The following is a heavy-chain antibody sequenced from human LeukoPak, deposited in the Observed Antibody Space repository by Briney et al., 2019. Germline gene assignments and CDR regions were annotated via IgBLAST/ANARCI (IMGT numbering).Heavy chain of an antibody. V-gene: IGHV3-23*01. CDR2: ISGSGGNT. Sequence: HPGGSLRLSCAASGFTFSSYAMSWVRQAPGKGLEWVSGISGSGGNTNYADSVKGRFTISRDNSKNTLYLQTNSLRAEDTAAYYCAKGQLKFDYWGQGALVTVSS. CDR1: GFTFSSYA. J-gene: IGHJ4*02. CDR3: AKGQLKFDY. D-gene: IGHD1-1*01.